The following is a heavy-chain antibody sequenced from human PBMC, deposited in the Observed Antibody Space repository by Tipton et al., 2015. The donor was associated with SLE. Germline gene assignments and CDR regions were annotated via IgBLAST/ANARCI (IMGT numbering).Heavy chain of an antibody. Sequence: SLRLSCAASGFTFSSYSMNWFRQAPGKGLEWVSSIGSSSSYICYADSAKGRFTISRDNAKNSLYLQMNRLRAEDTAVYYCAREHDSGGCAFDTWGQGPMVPVSS. D-gene: IGHD4-23*01. CDR1: GFTFSSYS. V-gene: IGHV3-21*03. CDR2: IGSSSSYI. J-gene: IGHJ3*02. CDR3: AREHDSGGCAFDT.